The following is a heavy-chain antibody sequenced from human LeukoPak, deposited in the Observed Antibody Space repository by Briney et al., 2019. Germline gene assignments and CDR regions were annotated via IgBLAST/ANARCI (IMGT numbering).Heavy chain of an antibody. J-gene: IGHJ4*02. Sequence: SETPSLTCTVSGGSISSYYWSWIRQPPGKGLEWIGYIYYSGSTNCNPSLKSRVTISVDTSKNQFSLKLSSVTAADTAVYYCARDRSYYAYWGQGTLVTVSS. CDR1: GGSISSYY. CDR3: ARDRSYYAY. CDR2: IYYSGST. V-gene: IGHV4-59*01.